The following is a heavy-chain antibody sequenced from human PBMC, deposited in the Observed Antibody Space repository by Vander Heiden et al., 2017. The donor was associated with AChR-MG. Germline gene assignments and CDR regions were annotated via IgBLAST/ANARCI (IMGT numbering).Heavy chain of an antibody. D-gene: IGHD3-10*01. J-gene: IGHJ4*02. Sequence: EVQLVESGGGLVKPGGSLGLACAASASTFSNARVSWVRQAQGKGLEWVGRIKSKTDGGTTDYAAPVKGRFTISRDDSKNTLYLQMNSLKTEDTAVYYCTTDALPVWGSGSYWDYWGQGTLVTVYS. CDR3: TTDALPVWGSGSYWDY. V-gene: IGHV3-15*01. CDR2: IKSKTDGGTT. CDR1: ASTFSNAR.